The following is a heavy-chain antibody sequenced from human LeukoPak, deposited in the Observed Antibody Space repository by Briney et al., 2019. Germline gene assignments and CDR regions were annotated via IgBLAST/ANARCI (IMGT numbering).Heavy chain of an antibody. V-gene: IGHV1-18*01. CDR3: ARGWDSSSLDRYNWFDP. CDR1: GYTFTGYG. Sequence: AASVKVSCKTSGYTFTGYGISWVRQAPGQGLEWMAWISSLNGDTKYAQKFQGRVTVTTDRSTSTAYMELRSLRSDDTAVYSCARGWDSSSLDRYNWFDPWGQGTLVTVSS. CDR2: ISSLNGDT. J-gene: IGHJ5*02. D-gene: IGHD6-13*01.